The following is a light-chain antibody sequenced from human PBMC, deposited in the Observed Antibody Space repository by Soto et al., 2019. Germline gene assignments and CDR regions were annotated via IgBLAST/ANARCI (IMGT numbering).Light chain of an antibody. CDR1: QSLSSN. CDR3: QQYEYWQT. CDR2: GAS. V-gene: IGKV3-15*01. J-gene: IGKJ3*01. Sequence: IVMTQSPATLSVSPGDRATLSCRASQSLSSNLAWYQQRPGQAPRLLIYGASTRATGIPARFSGSGSGTEFTLTISSLQSEDFAVYYCQQYEYWQTFGPGTKVEIK.